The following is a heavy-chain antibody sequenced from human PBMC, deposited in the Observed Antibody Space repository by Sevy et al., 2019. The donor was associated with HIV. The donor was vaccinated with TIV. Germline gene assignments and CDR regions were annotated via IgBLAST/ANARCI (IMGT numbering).Heavy chain of an antibody. J-gene: IGHJ4*02. D-gene: IGHD6-19*01. Sequence: ASVKVSCKASGYTFTSYDINWVRQAPGQGLEWMGWISAYNGNTNYAQKLQGRVTMTTDTSTSTAYMELRSLRSDDTAVYYCARVGSSGWYFDYWGQGTLVTVSS. CDR1: GYTFTSYD. V-gene: IGHV1-18*01. CDR3: ARVGSSGWYFDY. CDR2: ISAYNGNT.